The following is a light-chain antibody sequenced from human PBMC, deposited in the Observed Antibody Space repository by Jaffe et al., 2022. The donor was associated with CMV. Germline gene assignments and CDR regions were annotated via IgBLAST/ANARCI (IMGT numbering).Light chain of an antibody. Sequence: DIQMTQSPSSLSASVGDRVTITCRASQDIRNKLGWFQQRPGRAPQRLIYDVSTLHSGVPSRFSGSGSGTEFTLTISSLQPEDFATYYCLLHNGFPLTFGGGTKVEIK. V-gene: IGKV1-17*01. CDR1: QDIRNK. CDR2: DVS. CDR3: LLHNGFPLT. J-gene: IGKJ4*01.